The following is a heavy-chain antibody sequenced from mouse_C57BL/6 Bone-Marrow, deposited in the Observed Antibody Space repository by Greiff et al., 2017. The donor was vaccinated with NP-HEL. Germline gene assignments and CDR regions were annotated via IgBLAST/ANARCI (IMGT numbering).Heavy chain of an antibody. CDR1: GISITTGNYR. CDR3: AREELRLYYFDY. D-gene: IGHD1-1*01. J-gene: IGHJ2*01. Sequence: VQLKESGPGLVKPSQTVFLTCTVTGISITTGNYRWSWIRQFPGNKLEWIGYIYYSGTITYNPSLTSRTTITRDTPKNQFFLEMNSLTAEDTATYYCAREELRLYYFDYWGQGTTLTVSS. V-gene: IGHV3-5*01. CDR2: IYYSGTI.